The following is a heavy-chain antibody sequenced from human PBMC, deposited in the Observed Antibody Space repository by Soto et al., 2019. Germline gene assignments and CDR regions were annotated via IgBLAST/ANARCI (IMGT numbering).Heavy chain of an antibody. D-gene: IGHD6-13*01. Sequence: QVQLVESGGGVVQPGRSLRLSCAASGFTFSSYSMHWVRQAPGKGLEWVAVISYDGSNKYYADSVKGRFTISRDNSKNTLYVQMNSLRAEDTAVYYCAKDLPPAAGMGGFDYWGQGTLVTVSS. CDR1: GFTFSSYS. CDR3: AKDLPPAAGMGGFDY. J-gene: IGHJ4*02. CDR2: ISYDGSNK. V-gene: IGHV3-30*18.